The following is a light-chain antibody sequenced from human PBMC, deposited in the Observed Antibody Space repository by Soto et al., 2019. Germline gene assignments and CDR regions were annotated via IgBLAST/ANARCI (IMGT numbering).Light chain of an antibody. CDR2: GAS. V-gene: IGKV3-20*01. J-gene: IGKJ5*01. Sequence: EIVMTQSPATLSVSPGERATLSCRASQSVSSSYLAWYQQKPGQAPRLLIYGASSRATGIPDRFSGSGSGTDFNLTINRLEPEDFVVYYCQYYGNSRITCGQGTRLEIK. CDR3: QYYGNSRIT. CDR1: QSVSSSY.